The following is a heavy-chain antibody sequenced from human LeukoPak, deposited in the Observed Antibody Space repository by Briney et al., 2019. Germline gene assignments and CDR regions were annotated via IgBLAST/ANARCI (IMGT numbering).Heavy chain of an antibody. CDR3: AREGLWLSYFDY. V-gene: IGHV4-4*07. J-gene: IGHJ4*02. CDR1: GGSISSDS. CDR2: IYISGST. D-gene: IGHD5-18*01. Sequence: SETLSLTCTVSGGSISSDSWSWIRQPAGKGLEWIGRIYISGSTNSNPSLRSRVTMSVDSSKNQFSLRLSSVTAADTAVYYCAREGLWLSYFDYWGQGTLVTVSS.